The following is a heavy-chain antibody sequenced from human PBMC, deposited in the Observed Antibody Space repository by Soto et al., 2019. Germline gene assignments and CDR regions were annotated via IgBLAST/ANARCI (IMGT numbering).Heavy chain of an antibody. J-gene: IGHJ5*02. V-gene: IGHV1-69*01. CDR1: GGAFRSYD. Sequence: QVQLVQSGAEVKKPGSSVKVSCKASGGAFRSYDISWVRQAPGQGLEWMGGIIGMFRTANYEQRFKGRVTITVDDSTGTAYVELSSLRSEDAAVYYWARASSQDNSSYFWFDTWGQGTLGSVS. D-gene: IGHD3-10*01. CDR2: IIGMFRTA. CDR3: ARASSQDNSSYFWFDT.